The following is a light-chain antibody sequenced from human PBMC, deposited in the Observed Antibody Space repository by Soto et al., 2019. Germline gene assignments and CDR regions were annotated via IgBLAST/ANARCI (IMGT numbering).Light chain of an antibody. CDR2: AAS. Sequence: DIQMTQCPSSLCASVGDRVTITCRASQSITTYLNWYRQKPGKAPKLLIYAASSLQSGVPSRFSGSGSETEFTLSISSLQPEDFATYFCQQIYSAPLTFGGGTKVDIK. J-gene: IGKJ4*01. CDR1: QSITTY. CDR3: QQIYSAPLT. V-gene: IGKV1-39*01.